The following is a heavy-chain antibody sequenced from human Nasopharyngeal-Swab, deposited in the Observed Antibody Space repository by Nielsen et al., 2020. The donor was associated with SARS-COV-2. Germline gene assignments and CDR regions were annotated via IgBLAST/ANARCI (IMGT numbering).Heavy chain of an antibody. J-gene: IGHJ5*02. Sequence: ASVKVSCKASGYTFTRYYVHWVRQAPGQGLEWMGIINPGGGSARYSQNFQGRVTMTWDTSTSAVYMELSSLRSEDTAVYYCARGGDPREVVAATDCFDPWGQGTLVTVSS. CDR1: GYTFTRYY. V-gene: IGHV1-46*01. D-gene: IGHD2-15*01. CDR2: INPGGGSA. CDR3: ARGGDPREVVAATDCFDP.